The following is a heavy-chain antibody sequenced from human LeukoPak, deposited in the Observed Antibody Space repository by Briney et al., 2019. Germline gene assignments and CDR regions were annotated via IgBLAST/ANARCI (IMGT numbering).Heavy chain of an antibody. CDR3: ARVNLDRDSSGFAFDY. CDR1: GGTFSSYA. D-gene: IGHD3-22*01. J-gene: IGHJ4*02. CDR2: IIPIFGTE. V-gene: IGHV1-69*05. Sequence: SVKVSCKASGGTFSSYAISWVRQAPGQGLEWMGGIIPIFGTENYAQKFQGRVTITTDESTSTAYMELSSLRSEDTAVYYCARVNLDRDSSGFAFDYWGQGTLVTVSS.